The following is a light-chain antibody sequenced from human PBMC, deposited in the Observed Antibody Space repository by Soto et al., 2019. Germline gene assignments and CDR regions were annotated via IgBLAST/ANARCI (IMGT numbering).Light chain of an antibody. V-gene: IGKV1-5*01. Sequence: DIQMTQSPSTLSVSVGDRVTITCRASQSISSWLAWYQQKPGKAPKLLIYDASSLESGVPSRFSGSGSGTEFTLTISSLQPDDFATYYCQQYNSYPTFGGGTKVEIK. CDR3: QQYNSYPT. CDR2: DAS. J-gene: IGKJ4*01. CDR1: QSISSW.